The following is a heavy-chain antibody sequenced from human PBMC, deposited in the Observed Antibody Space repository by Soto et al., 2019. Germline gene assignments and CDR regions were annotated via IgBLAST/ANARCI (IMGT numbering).Heavy chain of an antibody. J-gene: IGHJ4*02. D-gene: IGHD1-26*01. V-gene: IGHV3-7*01. CDR2: INQDASHK. Sequence: EVQVVESVGGLVQPGGSLRLSCAAYGFTFSSYWMSWVRQAPGKGLEWVANINQDASHKYYGDSVKGRFNISRDNAKNSLSLQMSSVRAEDTAAYYWTNVGYNGWELYYWCQGTLITVYS. CDR3: TNVGYNGWELYY. CDR1: GFTFSSYW.